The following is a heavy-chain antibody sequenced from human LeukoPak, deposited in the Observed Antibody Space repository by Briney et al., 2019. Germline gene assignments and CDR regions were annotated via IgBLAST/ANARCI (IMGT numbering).Heavy chain of an antibody. J-gene: IGHJ4*02. CDR3: ARDPTSNTYCGGDCSEYYFDY. CDR1: GFTFSSYS. Sequence: GGSLRLSCAASGFTFSSYSMSWVRQAPGKGLEWVSAISSSGGNTYYPDSVKGRFTISRDNAKNSLYLQMNSLRAEDTAVYYCARDPTSNTYCGGDCSEYYFDYWGQGTLVTVSS. D-gene: IGHD2-21*01. V-gene: IGHV3-21*01. CDR2: ISSSGGNT.